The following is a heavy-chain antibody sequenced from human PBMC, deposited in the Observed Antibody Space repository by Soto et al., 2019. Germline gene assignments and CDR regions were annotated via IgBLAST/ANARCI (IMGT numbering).Heavy chain of an antibody. CDR2: IIPIFGTA. CDR3: SRGSFREMATITYWFDP. D-gene: IGHD5-12*01. Sequence: SVKVSCKASGGTFSSYAISWVRQAPGQGLEWMGGIIPIFGTANYAQKSQGRVTITADESTSTAYMELSSLRSEDTAVYYCSRGSFREMATITYWFDPWGQGTLVTVSS. CDR1: GGTFSSYA. V-gene: IGHV1-69*13. J-gene: IGHJ5*02.